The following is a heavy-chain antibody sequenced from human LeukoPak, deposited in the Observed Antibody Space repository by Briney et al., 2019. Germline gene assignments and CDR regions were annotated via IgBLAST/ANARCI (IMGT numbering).Heavy chain of an antibody. V-gene: IGHV1-24*01. J-gene: IGHJ3*02. CDR2: FDPEDGET. Sequence: VSVKVSCKVSGYTLTELSMHWVRQAPGKGLEWMGGFDPEDGETIYAQKFQGRVTMTEDTSTDTAYMELSSLRSEDTAVYYCATDFAYSSGPGAFDIWGQGTMVTVSS. D-gene: IGHD6-19*01. CDR3: ATDFAYSSGPGAFDI. CDR1: GYTLTELS.